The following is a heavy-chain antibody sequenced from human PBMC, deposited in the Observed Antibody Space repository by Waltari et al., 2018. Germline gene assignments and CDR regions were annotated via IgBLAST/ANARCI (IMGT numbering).Heavy chain of an antibody. V-gene: IGHV4-59*08. D-gene: IGHD2-15*01. CDR3: ATLGARYSNAFDV. CDR2: ASYSGST. J-gene: IGHJ3*01. Sequence: QVQLQESGPGLVKPSETLSLTCTLSGSFYYLSWIRQPPGKGLECLGYASYSGSTYYNPSLQRRVTILVGSSRNQFSLQLSSVTAADTAVYYCATLGARYSNAFDVWGQGTMVTVSS. CDR1: GSFYY.